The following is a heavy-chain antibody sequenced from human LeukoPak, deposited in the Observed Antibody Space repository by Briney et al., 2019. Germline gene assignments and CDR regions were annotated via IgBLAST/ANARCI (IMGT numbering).Heavy chain of an antibody. D-gene: IGHD6-13*01. J-gene: IGHJ4*02. CDR2: IYHSGST. CDR1: GYSISSGYS. Sequence: KASETLSLTCTVSGYSISSGYSWGWIRQPPGKGLEWIGSIYHSGSTYYNPSLKSRVTISVDTSKNQFSLKLSSVTAADTAVYYCARAGSSWSKYFDYWGQGTLVTVSS. V-gene: IGHV4-38-2*02. CDR3: ARAGSSWSKYFDY.